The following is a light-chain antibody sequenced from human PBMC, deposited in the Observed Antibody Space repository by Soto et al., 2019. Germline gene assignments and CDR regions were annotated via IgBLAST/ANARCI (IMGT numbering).Light chain of an antibody. J-gene: IGKJ1*01. CDR3: QQYGSSPKT. V-gene: IGKV3-20*01. CDR2: GAS. CDR1: QSVGSSF. Sequence: IVLTHSPGTLSFSPGEIATLSFRASQSVGSSFLSWYQQKPGQAPRLLIYGASSRATGIPDRFSGSGSGTDFTLTISRLEPEDFAVYYCQQYGSSPKTFGQGTKVDIK.